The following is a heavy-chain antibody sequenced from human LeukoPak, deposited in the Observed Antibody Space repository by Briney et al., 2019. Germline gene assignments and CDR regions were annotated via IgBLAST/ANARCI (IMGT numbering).Heavy chain of an antibody. CDR2: IIPIFGTA. J-gene: IGHJ4*02. V-gene: IGHV1-69*13. Sequence: GASVKVSCKASGGTFSSYAISWVRQAPGQGLEWMGGIIPIFGTANYAQKFQGRVTITADESTSTAYMELSSLRSEDTAVYYCARVGREGSSSLFDYWGQGTLVTVSS. CDR3: ARVGREGSSSLFDY. CDR1: GGTFSSYA. D-gene: IGHD6-13*01.